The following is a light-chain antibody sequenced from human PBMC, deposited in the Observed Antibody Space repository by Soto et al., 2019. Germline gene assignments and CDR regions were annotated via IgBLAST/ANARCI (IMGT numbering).Light chain of an antibody. CDR1: QSGSSW. CDR3: QQYHSYSYT. J-gene: IGKJ2*01. Sequence: DIQMTQSPSTLSASVGDRVTISCRPSQSGSSWLAWYQQKPGKAHNLLIFKASNLENGVPSRFSGSGSGTEFTLTISSLQPDDFATYYCQQYHSYSYTFGQGTKLEI. V-gene: IGKV1-5*03. CDR2: KAS.